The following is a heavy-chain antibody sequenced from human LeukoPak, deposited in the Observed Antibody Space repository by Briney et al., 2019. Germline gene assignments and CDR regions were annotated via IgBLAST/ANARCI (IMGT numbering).Heavy chain of an antibody. J-gene: IGHJ4*02. V-gene: IGHV3-30*02. Sequence: GGSLRLSCAASGFTFSSYGMHWVRQAPGKGLEWVAFIRYDGSNKYYADSVKGRFTISRDNSKNTLYLQMNSLRAEDTAVYYCAKVISRQQLVLAGWGYWGQGTLVTVSS. CDR3: AKVISRQQLVLAGWGY. D-gene: IGHD6-13*01. CDR2: IRYDGSNK. CDR1: GFTFSSYG.